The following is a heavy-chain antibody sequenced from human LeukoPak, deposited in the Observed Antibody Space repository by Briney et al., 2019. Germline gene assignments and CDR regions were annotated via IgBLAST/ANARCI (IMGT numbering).Heavy chain of an antibody. CDR3: ARERDDYYFDY. CDR2: ISSSGSTI. D-gene: IGHD3-3*01. V-gene: IGHV3-48*03. Sequence: GGSLRLSCAASGFTFSSYEMNWVRQAPGKGLEWVSYISSSGSTIYYADSVKGRFTISRDNAKNSLYLQMNSLRAEDTAVYYCARERDDYYFDYWGQGTLVTVSS. CDR1: GFTFSSYE. J-gene: IGHJ4*02.